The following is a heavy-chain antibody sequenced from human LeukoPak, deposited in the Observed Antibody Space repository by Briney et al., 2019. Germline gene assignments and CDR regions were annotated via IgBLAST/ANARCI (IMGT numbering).Heavy chain of an antibody. CDR2: IYYSGST. CDR1: GGSISSSSYY. CDR3: ARHIEPYYYYGMDV. Sequence: ESSETLSLTCTVSGGSISSSSYYRGWIRQPPGKGLEWLGSIYYSGSTYYNPSLKSRDTISVDTSKNQFCLKLSSVTAADTAVYYCARHIEPYYYYGMDVWGQGTRSPSP. V-gene: IGHV4-39*01. J-gene: IGHJ6*02. D-gene: IGHD1-14*01.